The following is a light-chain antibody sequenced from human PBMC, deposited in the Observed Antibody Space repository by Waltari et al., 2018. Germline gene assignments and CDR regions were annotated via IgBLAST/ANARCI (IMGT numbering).Light chain of an antibody. CDR2: DVS. V-gene: IGLV2-14*01. CDR3: SSYTSSSVV. J-gene: IGLJ2*01. Sequence: QSALTQPASVSGSPGQSITISCTATISDVGGYNYVSWYEQHPGKAPKPMIYDVSNRPSGVSNRFSGSKSGNMASLTISGLQAEDEADYYCSSYTSSSVVFGGGTKLTVL. CDR1: ISDVGGYNY.